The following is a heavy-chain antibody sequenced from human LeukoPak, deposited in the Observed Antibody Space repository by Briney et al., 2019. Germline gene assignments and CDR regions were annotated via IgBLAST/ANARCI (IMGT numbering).Heavy chain of an antibody. Sequence: GGSLRLSCTASGFTYSGYSMNWIRQAPGKGLEWVSSFGTRSTSVYHAGSVKGRFAISRDNAKNSLYLQMNSLRAEDTALYYCAREVSEGFDFWGQGTLVTVSS. V-gene: IGHV3-21*01. CDR2: FGTRSTSV. CDR3: AREVSEGFDF. D-gene: IGHD3-22*01. J-gene: IGHJ4*02. CDR1: GFTYSGYS.